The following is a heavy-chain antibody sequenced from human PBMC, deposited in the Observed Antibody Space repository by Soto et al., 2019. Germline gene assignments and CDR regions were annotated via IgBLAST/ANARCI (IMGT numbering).Heavy chain of an antibody. D-gene: IGHD5-18*01. CDR3: AKVLGYSYGYDYYGMDV. J-gene: IGHJ6*02. CDR1: GFTFSSYA. CDR2: ISGSGGST. V-gene: IGHV3-23*01. Sequence: GGSLRLSCAASGFTFSSYAMSWVRQAPGKGLGWVSAISGSGGSTYYADSVKGRFTISRDNSKNTLYLQMNSLRAEDTAVYYCAKVLGYSYGYDYYGMDVWGQGTTVTVSS.